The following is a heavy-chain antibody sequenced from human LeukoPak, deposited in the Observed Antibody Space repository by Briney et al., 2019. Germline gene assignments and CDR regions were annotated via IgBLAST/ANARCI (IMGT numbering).Heavy chain of an antibody. V-gene: IGHV4-61*02. D-gene: IGHD3-9*01. J-gene: IGHJ6*02. Sequence: PSQTLSLTCTVSGGSISSGSYYWSWIRQPAGKGLEWIGRIYTSGSTNYNPSLKSRVTISVDTSKNQFSLKLGSVTAADTAVYYCARQFILTGYYSYYYYYGMDVWGQGTTVTVSS. CDR2: IYTSGST. CDR3: ARQFILTGYYSYYYYYGMDV. CDR1: GGSISSGSYY.